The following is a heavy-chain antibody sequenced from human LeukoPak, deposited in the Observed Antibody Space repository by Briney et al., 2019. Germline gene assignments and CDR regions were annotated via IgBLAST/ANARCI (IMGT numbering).Heavy chain of an antibody. CDR1: GYTFTGYY. CDR3: ATTGREDSSGWFSYYYYYYMDV. V-gene: IGHV1-2*02. CDR2: INLNSGGT. J-gene: IGHJ6*03. Sequence: ASVKVSCKASGYTFTGYYIHWVRQAPGQGLEWMGWINLNSGGTNYAQKFQDRVTMTRDTSISTAYMELSRLRSDDIAIYFCATTGREDSSGWFSYYYYYYMDVWGKGTTVTVSS. D-gene: IGHD6-19*01.